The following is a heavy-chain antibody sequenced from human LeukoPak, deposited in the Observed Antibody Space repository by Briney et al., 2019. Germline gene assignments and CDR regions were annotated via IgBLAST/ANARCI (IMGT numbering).Heavy chain of an antibody. CDR3: ATPLDYYDSSGYHQGGD. D-gene: IGHD3-22*01. J-gene: IGHJ4*02. V-gene: IGHV3-7*03. CDR2: INPDGSAT. CDR1: GFTFRSDW. Sequence: GSLRLSCAASGFTFRSDWMSWVRQSPEKGLEWAANINPDGSATYYVDSVKGRFIISRDNTKNSLYLQMNSLRAEDTAVYYCATPLDYYDSSGYHQGGDWGQGTLVTVSS.